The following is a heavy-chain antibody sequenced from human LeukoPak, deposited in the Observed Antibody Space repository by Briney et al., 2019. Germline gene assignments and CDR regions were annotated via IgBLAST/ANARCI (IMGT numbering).Heavy chain of an antibody. D-gene: IGHD2-15*01. J-gene: IGHJ5*02. CDR2: IYYSGST. Sequence: SQTLSLTCTVSGDPISSGNYYWSWIRQHPGKGLEWIGYIYYSGSTYYNPSLKSRVTVSMDTSKNQFSLKLNSVSAADTAVYYCAREYRGYCSGSSCYGWFDPWGQGTLVTVSS. V-gene: IGHV4-31*03. CDR3: AREYRGYCSGSSCYGWFDP. CDR1: GDPISSGNYY.